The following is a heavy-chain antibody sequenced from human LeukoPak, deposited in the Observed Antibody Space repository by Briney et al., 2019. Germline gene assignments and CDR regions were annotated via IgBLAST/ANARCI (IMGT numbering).Heavy chain of an antibody. CDR2: INHSGST. Sequence: SETLSLTCAVYGGSFSGYYWRWIRQPPGKGLEWIGEINHSGSTNYNPSLKSRVTISVDTSKNQFSLKLSSVTAADTAVYYCARGLRITMVRGVSFPDYWGQGTLVTVSS. V-gene: IGHV4-34*01. D-gene: IGHD3-10*01. CDR3: ARGLRITMVRGVSFPDY. J-gene: IGHJ4*02. CDR1: GGSFSGYY.